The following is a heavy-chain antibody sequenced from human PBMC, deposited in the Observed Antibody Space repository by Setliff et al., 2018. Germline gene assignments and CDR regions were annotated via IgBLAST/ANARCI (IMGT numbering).Heavy chain of an antibody. J-gene: IGHJ4*02. V-gene: IGHV4-34*01. D-gene: IGHD2-8*02. CDR2: INHSGST. CDR3: TVYNTGSSNDHY. CDR1: GGSFTTYH. Sequence: LCLTCAVYGGSFTTYHWIWIRQPPGKGLEWIGEINHSGSTNYNPSLKTRVTISVDTSKNQFSLKLSSVTAADTALYYCTVYNTGSSNDHYWGQGTQVTVSS.